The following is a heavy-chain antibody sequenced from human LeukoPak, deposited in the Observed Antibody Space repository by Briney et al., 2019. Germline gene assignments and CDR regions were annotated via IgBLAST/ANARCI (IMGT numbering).Heavy chain of an antibody. Sequence: GGSLRLSCAAFGFTFSSYAMHWVRQAPGKGLKWVAVISYDGSNKYYADSVKGRFTISRDNSKNTLYLQMNSLRAEETAVYYCARVAFPQGGSSYYFDYWGQGTLVTVSS. J-gene: IGHJ4*02. V-gene: IGHV3-30-3*01. CDR3: ARVAFPQGGSSYYFDY. CDR1: GFTFSSYA. CDR2: ISYDGSNK. D-gene: IGHD2-15*01.